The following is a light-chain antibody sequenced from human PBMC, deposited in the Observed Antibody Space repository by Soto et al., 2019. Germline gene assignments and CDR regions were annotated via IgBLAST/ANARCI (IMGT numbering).Light chain of an antibody. CDR3: VQALQTPYT. CDR1: QSLLHRKGYNY. CDR2: LGS. V-gene: IGKV2-28*01. J-gene: IGKJ2*01. Sequence: DLVMTQSPLSLPVTPGEPASISCRSSQSLLHRKGYNYLHWYLQKPGQSPQILIYLGSNRASGVPDRFSGSGSGTDFTLKISRVEAEDVGVYYCVQALQTPYTFGQGTKLEIK.